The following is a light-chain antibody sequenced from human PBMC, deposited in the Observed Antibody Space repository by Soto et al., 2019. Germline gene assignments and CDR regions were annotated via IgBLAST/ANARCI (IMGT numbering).Light chain of an antibody. CDR1: QGVTTN. J-gene: IGKJ1*01. CDR2: DVS. Sequence: EIGMTHSPDTPSVSPRAIATLTCRAGQGVTTNFAWYQQKSGQSPRLPIYDVSIRATGVPARFSGSGSGTDFTLTISSLESEDFAVYYRLQRSNWPWTFGQGTKVDIK. V-gene: IGKV3-11*01. CDR3: LQRSNWPWT.